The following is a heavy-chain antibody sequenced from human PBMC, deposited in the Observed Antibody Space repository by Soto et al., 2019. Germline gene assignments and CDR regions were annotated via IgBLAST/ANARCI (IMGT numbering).Heavy chain of an antibody. V-gene: IGHV1-18*04. CDR3: ARSTMATAPADY. D-gene: IGHD5-18*01. CDR1: GYTFSSHG. Sequence: QVQLVQSGGEVRMPGASVKVSCKASGYTFSSHGFTWVRQAPGQGLEWMGWISIYSGNTNYAQKFQGRLTLTTDTSTSTAYTERRSMTPADPAVDFRARSTMATAPADYWGQGTPVTVAS. J-gene: IGHJ4*02. CDR2: ISIYSGNT.